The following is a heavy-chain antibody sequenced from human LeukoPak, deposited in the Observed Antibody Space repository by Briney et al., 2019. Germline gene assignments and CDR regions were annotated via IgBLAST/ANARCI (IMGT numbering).Heavy chain of an antibody. CDR3: ARDMTTVDY. D-gene: IGHD4-11*01. J-gene: IGHJ4*02. CDR1: GFTFSSYN. V-gene: IGHV3-21*01. CDR2: ISTSSSYI. Sequence: GGSLGLSCAASGFTFSSYNMNWVRQAPGKGLEWVSSISTSSSYIYYADSVKGRFTISRDNAKNSLYLQMNSLRAEDTAVYYCARDMTTVDYWGQGTLVTVSS.